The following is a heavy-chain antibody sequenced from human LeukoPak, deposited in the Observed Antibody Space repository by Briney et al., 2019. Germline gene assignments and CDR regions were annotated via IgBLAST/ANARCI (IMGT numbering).Heavy chain of an antibody. CDR1: GFTLSRHA. Sequence: GSLRLSCAASGFTLSRHAMRRVRQAPGKGLEWVSAISGSGGSTYYADSVKGRFTISRDNSKNTLYLQMNSLRAEDTAVYYCAKRGQRWFDPWGQGTLVTVSS. CDR3: AKRGQRWFDP. D-gene: IGHD1-1*01. CDR2: ISGSGGST. V-gene: IGHV3-23*01. J-gene: IGHJ5*02.